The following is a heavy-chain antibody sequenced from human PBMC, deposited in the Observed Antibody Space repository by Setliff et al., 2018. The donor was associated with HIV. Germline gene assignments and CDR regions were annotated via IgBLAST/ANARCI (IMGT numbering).Heavy chain of an antibody. Sequence: ASETLSLTCAVYGGSFSAYYWTWIRQPPGKGLECVGLISYSGTTYYNPSLKSRVTISPDASKNQFSLRLSSVTAADTAVYYCATQPGYYDILTGYPKGWFDPWGQGTLVTVSS. CDR1: GGSFSAYY. V-gene: IGHV4-34*01. CDR2: ISYSGTT. J-gene: IGHJ5*02. CDR3: ATQPGYYDILTGYPKGWFDP. D-gene: IGHD3-9*01.